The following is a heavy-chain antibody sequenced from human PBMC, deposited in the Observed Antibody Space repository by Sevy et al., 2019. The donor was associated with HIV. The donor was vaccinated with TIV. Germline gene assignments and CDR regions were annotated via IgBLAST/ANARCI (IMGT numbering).Heavy chain of an antibody. CDR1: GFTFSRSS. CDR3: AGDRREMVKGADDSFHI. CDR2: ISSSSNYI. Sequence: GGSLRLSCIASGFTFSRSSMNWVRQAPGKGLEWVSSISSSSNYIYYAESMKGRFTISRDNAKNSLYLQMNSLRAEDTAVYYCAGDRREMVKGADDSFHIWGQGTMVTVSS. D-gene: IGHD3-10*01. V-gene: IGHV3-21*01. J-gene: IGHJ3*02.